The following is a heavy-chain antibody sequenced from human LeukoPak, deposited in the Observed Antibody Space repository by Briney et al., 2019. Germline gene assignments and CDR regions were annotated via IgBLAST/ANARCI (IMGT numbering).Heavy chain of an antibody. D-gene: IGHD1-26*01. J-gene: IGHJ4*02. CDR2: ISGSGTRT. Sequence: GGSLRLSCAASGFTFSTYAMTWVRQAAGEGLEWVSGISGSGTRTYYADSVKGRFTISRDNSENTLYLQMNSLRAEDTAVYYCAKDQGGTYPYYFDYWGQGTLVTVSS. CDR3: AKDQGGTYPYYFDY. V-gene: IGHV3-23*01. CDR1: GFTFSTYA.